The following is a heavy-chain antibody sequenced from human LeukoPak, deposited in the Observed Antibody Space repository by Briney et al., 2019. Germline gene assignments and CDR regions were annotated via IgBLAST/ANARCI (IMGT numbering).Heavy chain of an antibody. CDR3: ARRSNLDY. CDR2: ISSSSGSI. J-gene: IGHJ4*02. D-gene: IGHD4-11*01. V-gene: IGHV3-21*01. CDR1: GFTFSRYW. Sequence: GGSLRLSCAASGFTFSRYWMSWVRQAPGKGLEWVSSISSSSGSIYYADSVKGRFTISRDNAKNSLYLQMNSLRAEDTAVYYCARRSNLDYWGQGTLVTVSS.